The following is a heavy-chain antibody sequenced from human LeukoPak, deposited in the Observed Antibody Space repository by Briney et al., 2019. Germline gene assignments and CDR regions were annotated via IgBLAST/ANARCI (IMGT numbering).Heavy chain of an antibody. J-gene: IGHJ4*02. V-gene: IGHV1-2*02. D-gene: IGHD6-13*01. CDR1: GYTFTGYY. CDR3: ARGIGYSSSWSGGY. Sequence: GASVKVSCKASGYTFTGYYMHWVRQAPGQGLEWMGWINPNSGGTNYAQKFQGRVTMTGDTSISTAYMELSRLRSDDTAVYYCARGIGYSSSWSGGYWGQGTLVTVSS. CDR2: INPNSGGT.